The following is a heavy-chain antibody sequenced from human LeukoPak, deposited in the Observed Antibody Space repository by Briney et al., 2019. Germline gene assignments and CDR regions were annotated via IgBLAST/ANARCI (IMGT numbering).Heavy chain of an antibody. J-gene: IGHJ3*02. CDR2: INHSGST. V-gene: IGHV4-34*01. CDR3: AREEMTTNAFDI. D-gene: IGHD5-24*01. CDR1: GGSFSGYY. Sequence: SETLSLTCAVYGGSFSGYYWSWIRQPPGKGLEWIGEINHSGSTNYNPSLKSRVTISVDTSKNQFSLKLSSVTAADTAVYYCAREEMTTNAFDIWGQGTMVTVSS.